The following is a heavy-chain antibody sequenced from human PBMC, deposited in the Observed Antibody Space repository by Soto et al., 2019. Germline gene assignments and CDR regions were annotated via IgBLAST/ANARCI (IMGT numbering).Heavy chain of an antibody. V-gene: IGHV1-18*01. Sequence: ASVKVSCKASGYTFTSYGISWVRQAPGQGLEWMGWISAYNGNTNYAQKLQGRVTMTTDTSTSTAYMELRSLRSDDAAVYYCVVTMVRGHGGAFDIWGQGTMVTVSS. J-gene: IGHJ3*02. D-gene: IGHD3-10*01. CDR3: VVTMVRGHGGAFDI. CDR2: ISAYNGNT. CDR1: GYTFTSYG.